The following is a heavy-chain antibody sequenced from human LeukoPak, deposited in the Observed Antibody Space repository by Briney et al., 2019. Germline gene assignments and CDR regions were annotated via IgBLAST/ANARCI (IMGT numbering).Heavy chain of an antibody. CDR2: INPNSGGT. CDR1: GYTFTGYY. CDR3: ARPRYCGSGSFDY. D-gene: IGHD3-10*01. V-gene: IGHV1-2*02. J-gene: IGHJ4*02. Sequence: ASVKVSCKASGYTFTGYYMHWVRQAPGQGLEWMGWINPNSGGTNYAQKFQGRVTMTRDTSISTAYMELSRLRSDDTAVYYCARPRYCGSGSFDYWGQGTLVTVSS.